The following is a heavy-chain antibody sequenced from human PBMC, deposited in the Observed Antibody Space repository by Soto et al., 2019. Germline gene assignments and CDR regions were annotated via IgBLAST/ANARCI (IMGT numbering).Heavy chain of an antibody. D-gene: IGHD1-7*01. CDR2: ISYDGSNK. V-gene: IGHV3-30*18. Sequence: QVQLVESGGGVVQPGRSLRLSCAASGFTFSSYGMHWVRQAPGKGLEWVAVISYDGSNKYYADSVKGRFTISRDNSKNTLYLQMNSVRAEDTAVYYCSKGRPFCITGTATRCNWFGPWGQGTLVTVSS. J-gene: IGHJ5*02. CDR3: SKGRPFCITGTATRCNWFGP. CDR1: GFTFSSYG.